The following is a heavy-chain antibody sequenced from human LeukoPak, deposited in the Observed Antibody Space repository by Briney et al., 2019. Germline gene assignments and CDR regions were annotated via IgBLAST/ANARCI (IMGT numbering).Heavy chain of an antibody. CDR3: ARGVEQQLGDYYYYGMDV. Sequence: SETLSLTCAVYGGFFSGYHWSWIRQPPGKGLEWIGEINHSGSTNYNPSLKSRVTISVDTSKNKFFLQLSSVTAADTAVYYCARGVEQQLGDYYYYGMDVWGQGTTVTVSS. CDR1: GGFFSGYH. J-gene: IGHJ6*02. D-gene: IGHD6-13*01. CDR2: INHSGST. V-gene: IGHV4-34*01.